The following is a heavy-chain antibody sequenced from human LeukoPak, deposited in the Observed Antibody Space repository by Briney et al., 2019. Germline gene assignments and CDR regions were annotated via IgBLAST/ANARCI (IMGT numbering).Heavy chain of an antibody. CDR3: ARAGNSYATGYYFDY. CDR1: GGSISDYY. V-gene: IGHV4-59*01. Sequence: SETLSLTCTVSGGSISDYYWTWIRLPPGKGLEWIGYIYYTGATYYNPSLKSRVTMSLATSKAQFSLKLSSVTAADAAVYYCARAGNSYATGYYFDYWGQGALVTVSS. J-gene: IGHJ4*01. D-gene: IGHD5-18*01. CDR2: IYYTGAT.